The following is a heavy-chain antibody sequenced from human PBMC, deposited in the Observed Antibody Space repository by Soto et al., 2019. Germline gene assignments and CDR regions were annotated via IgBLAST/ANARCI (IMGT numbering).Heavy chain of an antibody. J-gene: IGHJ6*02. CDR1: GGSVSSGNYF. CDR2: IHSSGST. CDR3: AILTKPTAVTTAFRGGYGLDV. D-gene: IGHD4-17*01. V-gene: IGHV4-61*01. Sequence: QVQLQESGPGLVKPSETLSLTCTVSGGSVSSGNYFWSWIRQPPGKGLEWIGYIHSSGSTNYNPSLKSRVTISAVTSRNQFSLRLTSVTAADTAVYYCAILTKPTAVTTAFRGGYGLDVWGQGTTVTVSS.